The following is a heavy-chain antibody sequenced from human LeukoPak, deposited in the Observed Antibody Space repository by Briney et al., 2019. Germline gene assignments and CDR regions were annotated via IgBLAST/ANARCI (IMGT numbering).Heavy chain of an antibody. V-gene: IGHV3-48*03. CDR3: ARSVQWLPY. CDR1: GFTFSSYE. CDR2: ISGSGTTM. Sequence: PGGSLRLCCVASGFTFSSYEMNWLRQSAGKGLEWVSYISGSGTTMYYADPVKGRFTISRDNAKNSLYLQMNSLRAEDTAIYYCARSVQWLPYWGQGTLVTVSS. D-gene: IGHD6-19*01. J-gene: IGHJ4*02.